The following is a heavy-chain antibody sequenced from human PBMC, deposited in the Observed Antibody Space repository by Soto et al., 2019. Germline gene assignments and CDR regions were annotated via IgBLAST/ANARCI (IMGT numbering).Heavy chain of an antibody. CDR1: GFTFSDYY. J-gene: IGHJ6*02. CDR2: ISSASSAI. Sequence: QAQLVESGGGLVKPGGSLRLSCAASGFTFSDYYMTWVRQAPGKGLEWVACISSASSAIHYTDSVKGRFTVSRDNVKKSLYLQMNNLRADDTAVYYCATDYCSRTDCPNYAMDVWGQGTTVTVS. V-gene: IGHV3-11*01. CDR3: ATDYCSRTDCPNYAMDV. D-gene: IGHD2-2*01.